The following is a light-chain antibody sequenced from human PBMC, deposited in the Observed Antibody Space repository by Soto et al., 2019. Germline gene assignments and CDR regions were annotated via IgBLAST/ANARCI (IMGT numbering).Light chain of an antibody. CDR3: SSYTSSSTLGISV. Sequence: QSVLTQPASVSGSPGQSVTISCTGTSSDVGGYDYVSWYQQHPGKAPKLMIYEVSNRPSGVSNRFSGSKSGNTASLTISGLQAEDEAHYYCSSYTSSSTLGISVFGTGTKVTVL. CDR1: SSDVGGYDY. V-gene: IGLV2-14*01. J-gene: IGLJ1*01. CDR2: EVS.